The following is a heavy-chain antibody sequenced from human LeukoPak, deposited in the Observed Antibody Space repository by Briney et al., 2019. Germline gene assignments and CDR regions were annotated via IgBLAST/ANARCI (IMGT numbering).Heavy chain of an antibody. V-gene: IGHV3-66*01. CDR2: TYGDGST. Sequence: GGSLRLSCAASGFTVSGNYMTWVRQAPGKGLEWVSVTYGDGSTSYADSVKDRFTISRDISKNTFFLQMNSLRTEDTAVYYCATTLGSGWKFDYWGQGTLVTVSS. CDR1: GFTVSGNY. D-gene: IGHD6-19*01. J-gene: IGHJ4*02. CDR3: ATTLGSGWKFDY.